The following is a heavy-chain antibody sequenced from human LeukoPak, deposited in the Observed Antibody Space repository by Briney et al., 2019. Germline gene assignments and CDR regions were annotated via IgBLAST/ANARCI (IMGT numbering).Heavy chain of an antibody. CDR3: AREVPYDSSRYYQPLDY. J-gene: IGHJ4*02. D-gene: IGHD3-22*01. CDR2: INPNSGGT. CDR1: GYTFTAYY. V-gene: IGHV1-2*02. Sequence: ASVTVSCKASGYTFTAYYIHWVRQAPGQGLEWMGWINPNSGGTNYAQNLQGRVTMTTDTSTSTAYMELRSLRSDDTAVYYCAREVPYDSSRYYQPLDYWGQGTLVTVSS.